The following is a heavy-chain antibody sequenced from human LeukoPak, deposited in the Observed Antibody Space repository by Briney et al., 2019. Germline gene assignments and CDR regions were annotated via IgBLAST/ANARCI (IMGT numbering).Heavy chain of an antibody. J-gene: IGHJ4*02. CDR1: GFTFDDYA. D-gene: IGHD3-22*01. CDR3: AKDLAVVVTQYCFDY. CDR2: ISWNSGSR. Sequence: GGSLRLSCAASGFTFDDYAMHWVRQAPGKGLEWVSGISWNSGSRGYADSVKGRFTISRDNYKNSLYLQMNSLRTEDTALYYCAKDLAVVVTQYCFDYWGQGTLVTVSS. V-gene: IGHV3-9*01.